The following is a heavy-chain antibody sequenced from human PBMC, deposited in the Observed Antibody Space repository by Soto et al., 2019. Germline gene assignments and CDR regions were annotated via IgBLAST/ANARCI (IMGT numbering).Heavy chain of an antibody. D-gene: IGHD6-13*01. J-gene: IGHJ6*02. CDR2: INHSGST. Sequence: SETLSLTCAVYGGSFSGYYWSWIRQPPGKGLEWIGEINHSGSTNYNPSLKSRVTISVDTSKNQFSLKLSSVTAADTAVYYCARGLVLNYYYYGMDVWGQGTTVTVSS. CDR1: GGSFSGYY. CDR3: ARGLVLNYYYYGMDV. V-gene: IGHV4-34*01.